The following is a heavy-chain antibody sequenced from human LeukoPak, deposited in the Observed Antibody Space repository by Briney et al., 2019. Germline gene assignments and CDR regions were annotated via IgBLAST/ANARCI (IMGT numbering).Heavy chain of an antibody. CDR3: ARGGGSSDS. CDR1: GFTFSNYW. CDR2: LNSDGSST. V-gene: IGHV3-74*01. J-gene: IGHJ4*02. Sequence: GGSLRLSCAASGFTFSNYWMHWVRQAPGKGLVWVSRLNSDGSSTSYADSVKGRFIISRDNAKNSLYLQMNSLRAEDTAVYFCARGGGSSDSWGQGTLVTVSS. D-gene: IGHD1-26*01.